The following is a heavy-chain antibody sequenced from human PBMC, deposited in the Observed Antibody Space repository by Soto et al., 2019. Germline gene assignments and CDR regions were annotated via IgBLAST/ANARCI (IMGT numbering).Heavy chain of an antibody. V-gene: IGHV4-61*01. Sequence: SETLSLTCTVSGGSVSSGSYYWSWIRQPPGKGLEWIAYIYYSGSTNYNPSLKSRVTISVDTSKNQFSLQLSSVTAADTAVYYCSRVPGSSGWYNNWFDPWGQGTLVTVSS. CDR3: SRVPGSSGWYNNWFDP. CDR1: GGSVSSGSYY. D-gene: IGHD6-13*01. CDR2: IYYSGST. J-gene: IGHJ5*02.